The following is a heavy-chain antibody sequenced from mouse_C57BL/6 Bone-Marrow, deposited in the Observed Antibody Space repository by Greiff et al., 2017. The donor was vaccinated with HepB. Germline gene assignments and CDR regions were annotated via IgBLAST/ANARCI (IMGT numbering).Heavy chain of an antibody. CDR3: ARYTTFYYEYDGGFAY. J-gene: IGHJ3*01. Sequence: EVKLMESGGGLVQPGGSLSLSCAASGFTFTDYYMSWVRQPPGKALEWLGFIRNKANGYTTEYSASVKGRFTISRDNSQSILYLQMNALRAEDSATYYCARYTTFYYEYDGGFAYWGQGTLVTVSA. CDR2: IRNKANGYTT. D-gene: IGHD2-4*01. CDR1: GFTFTDYY. V-gene: IGHV7-3*01.